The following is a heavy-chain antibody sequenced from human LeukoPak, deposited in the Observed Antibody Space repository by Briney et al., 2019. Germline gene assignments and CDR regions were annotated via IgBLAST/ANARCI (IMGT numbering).Heavy chain of an antibody. CDR1: GYTFTSYG. J-gene: IGHJ4*02. V-gene: IGHV1-18*01. CDR2: ISAYNGDT. CDR3: ARDEGIAVAGTMGY. Sequence: ASVTVSCKASGYTFTSYGISWVRPAAGQGLEWKGWISAYNGDTNYAQKLQGRVTMTTDTSTGTAYMELRSLRSDDTAVYYCARDEGIAVAGTMGYWGQGTLVTVSS. D-gene: IGHD6-19*01.